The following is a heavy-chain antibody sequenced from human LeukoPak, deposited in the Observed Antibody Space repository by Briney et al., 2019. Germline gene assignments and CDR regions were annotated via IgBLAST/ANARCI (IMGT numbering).Heavy chain of an antibody. CDR1: GFTFDDYA. CDR3: AKDIGGYSFAADY. J-gene: IGHJ4*02. CDR2: ISGDGGIT. V-gene: IGHV3-43*02. D-gene: IGHD5-18*01. Sequence: PGGSLRPSCAASGFTFDDYAMHWVRQGPGKGLEWVSLISGDGGITYYADSVKGRFTIYRDNSKNSLYLQMNSLRTEDTALYYCAKDIGGYSFAADYWGQGTLVTVSS.